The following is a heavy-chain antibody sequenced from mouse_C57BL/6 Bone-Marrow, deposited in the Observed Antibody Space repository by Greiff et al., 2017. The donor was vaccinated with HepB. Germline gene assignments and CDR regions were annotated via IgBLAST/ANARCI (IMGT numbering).Heavy chain of an antibody. Sequence: EVQLQQSGPELVKPGASVKIPCKASGYTFTDYNMDWVKQSHGKSLEWIGDINPNNGGTIYNQKFKGKATLTVDKSSSTAYMELRSLTSEDTAVYYCARAGVYGNYVAWFAYWGQGTLVTVSA. V-gene: IGHV1-18*01. CDR2: INPNNGGT. J-gene: IGHJ3*01. CDR1: GYTFTDYN. D-gene: IGHD2-1*01. CDR3: ARAGVYGNYVAWFAY.